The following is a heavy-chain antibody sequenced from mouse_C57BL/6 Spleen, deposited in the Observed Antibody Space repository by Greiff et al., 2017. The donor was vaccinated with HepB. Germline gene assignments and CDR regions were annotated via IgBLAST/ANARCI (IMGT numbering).Heavy chain of an antibody. CDR2: INPNNGGT. V-gene: IGHV1-26*01. Sequence: EVQLQQSGPELVKPGASVKISCKASGYTFTDYYMNWVKQSHGKSLEWIGDINPNNGGTSYNQKFKGKATLTVDKSSSTAYMELRSLTSEDSAVYYCARRVIYYYGSSYVLYFDVWGTGTTVTVSS. CDR1: GYTFTDYY. CDR3: ARRVIYYYGSSYVLYFDV. J-gene: IGHJ1*03. D-gene: IGHD1-1*01.